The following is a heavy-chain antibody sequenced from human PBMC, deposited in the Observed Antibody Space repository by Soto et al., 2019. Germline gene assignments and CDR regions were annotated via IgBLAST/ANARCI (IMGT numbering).Heavy chain of an antibody. CDR2: TYYRSKWYN. J-gene: IGHJ6*02. V-gene: IGHV6-1*01. Sequence: SQTLSLTCAISGDSVSSNSAAWNWIRQSPSRGLEWLGRTYYRSKWYNDYAVSVKSRITINPDTSKNQFSLQLNSVTPEDTAVYYCARDRGDYGDYGIYYYYGMDVWGQGXTVTVSS. D-gene: IGHD4-17*01. CDR3: ARDRGDYGDYGIYYYYGMDV. CDR1: GDSVSSNSAA.